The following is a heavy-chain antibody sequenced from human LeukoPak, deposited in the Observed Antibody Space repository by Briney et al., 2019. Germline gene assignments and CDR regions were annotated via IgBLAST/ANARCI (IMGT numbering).Heavy chain of an antibody. V-gene: IGHV1-69*05. CDR1: GGTFRSKA. CDR2: IIPLLNTS. D-gene: IGHD6-13*01. J-gene: IGHJ4*02. CDR3: ARGFSSSWSHFEN. Sequence: SVKVSCKASGGTFRSKAINWVRQAPGQGLEWMGGIIPLLNTSIYAQKFQGRVTIITDESATTADMELNSLRSEDTAVYFCARGFSSSWSHFENWGQGTLVTVSS.